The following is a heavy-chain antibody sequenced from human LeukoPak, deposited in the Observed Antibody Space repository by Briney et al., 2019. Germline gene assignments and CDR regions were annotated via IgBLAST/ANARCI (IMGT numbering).Heavy chain of an antibody. D-gene: IGHD6-19*01. V-gene: IGHV1-2*06. J-gene: IGHJ4*02. Sequence: ASVKVSCKTSGYTFTGYYMHWVRQAPGQGLEWMGRTNPKSGGTDYAQKFQGRVTMTRDTSISTAYMELSRLRSDDTAVYYCAASIALTGNFFDYWGQGTLVTVSS. CDR2: TNPKSGGT. CDR3: AASIALTGNFFDY. CDR1: GYTFTGYY.